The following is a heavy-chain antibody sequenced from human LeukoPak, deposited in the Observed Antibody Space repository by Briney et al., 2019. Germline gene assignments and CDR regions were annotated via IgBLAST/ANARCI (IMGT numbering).Heavy chain of an antibody. D-gene: IGHD6-6*01. CDR2: ISYDGSNK. CDR3: VKGLVPGYYYYMDV. CDR1: GFTFSSYA. J-gene: IGHJ6*03. Sequence: PGGSLRLSCAASGFTFSSYAMHWVRQAPGKGLEWVAVISYDGSNKYYADSVKGRFTISRDNSKNTLYLQMNSLRAEDTAVYYCVKGLVPGYYYYMDVWGKGTTVTVSS. V-gene: IGHV3-30-3*01.